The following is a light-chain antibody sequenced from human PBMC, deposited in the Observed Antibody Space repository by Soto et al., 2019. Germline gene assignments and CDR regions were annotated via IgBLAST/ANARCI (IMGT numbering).Light chain of an antibody. CDR1: QSLLHSEDGNTY. J-gene: IGKJ2*01. V-gene: IGKV2-40*01. CDR2: AIS. CDR3: LQRVDFPYT. Sequence: IVMTQTPLSLAVTPGEPASISCRSSQSLLHSEDGNTYLDWYLQKPGQSPQLLLYAISLRASGVPDRFSGSGSRTDFTLKISGVEAEDVGLYYCLQRVDFPYTFGQGTKLEIK.